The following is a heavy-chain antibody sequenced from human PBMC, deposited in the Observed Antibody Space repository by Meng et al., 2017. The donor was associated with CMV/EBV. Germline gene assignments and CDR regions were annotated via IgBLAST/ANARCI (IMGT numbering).Heavy chain of an antibody. Sequence: GESLKISCAASGFTFSSYSMNWVRQAPGKGLEWVSYISSSSSTIYYADSVKGRFTISRDNAKNSLYLQMNSLRAEDTAVYYCARDGGAYYYDSSGYFYGMDVWGQGTTVTVS. V-gene: IGHV3-48*04. D-gene: IGHD3-22*01. CDR2: ISSSSSTI. CDR3: ARDGGAYYYDSSGYFYGMDV. J-gene: IGHJ6*02. CDR1: GFTFSSYS.